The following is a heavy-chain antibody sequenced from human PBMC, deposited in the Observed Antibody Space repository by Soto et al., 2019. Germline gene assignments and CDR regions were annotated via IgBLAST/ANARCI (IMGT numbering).Heavy chain of an antibody. J-gene: IGHJ4*02. CDR2: IYWDDDK. Sequence: QITLNASGPTVVRPTEPLTLTCRFSGFSLTTSGLGVGWIRQSPGKAPEWLALIYWDDDKRYSASLKSRLTITKDTSKNQVVLTVSDLDPTDTATYYCAHRVLRTVFGLVTTTAIYFDFWGQGTPVAVSS. CDR1: GFSLTTSGLG. D-gene: IGHD3-3*01. CDR3: AHRVLRTVFGLVTTTAIYFDF. V-gene: IGHV2-5*02.